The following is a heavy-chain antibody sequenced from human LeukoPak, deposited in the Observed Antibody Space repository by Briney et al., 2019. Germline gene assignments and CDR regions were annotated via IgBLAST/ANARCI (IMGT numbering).Heavy chain of an antibody. J-gene: IGHJ4*02. D-gene: IGHD3-3*01. Sequence: SSETLSLTCTVSGGSISSGGYYWSWIRQHPGKGLEWIGYIYYSGSTYYNPSLKSRVTISVDTSKNQFSLKLSSVTAADTAVYYCARERVSRITIFGVVSPFDYWGQGTLVTVSS. V-gene: IGHV4-31*03. CDR2: IYYSGST. CDR3: ARERVSRITIFGVVSPFDY. CDR1: GGSISSGGYY.